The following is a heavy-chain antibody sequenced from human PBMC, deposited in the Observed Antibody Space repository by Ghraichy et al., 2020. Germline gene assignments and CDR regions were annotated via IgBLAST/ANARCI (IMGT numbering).Heavy chain of an antibody. CDR3: EHIPVEMATLFAY. V-gene: IGHV2-5*02. D-gene: IGHD5-24*01. Sequence: SGPTLVKPTQTLTLTCTFSGFSLSTVGVGVGWIRQPPGKALEWLAVIYWDDDTRYSPSLRSRLTITQDTSKNQGLLTVINLDPVDTATYYCEHIPVEMATLFAYWGQGTLVTVSS. CDR2: IYWDDDT. J-gene: IGHJ4*02. CDR1: GFSLSTVGVG.